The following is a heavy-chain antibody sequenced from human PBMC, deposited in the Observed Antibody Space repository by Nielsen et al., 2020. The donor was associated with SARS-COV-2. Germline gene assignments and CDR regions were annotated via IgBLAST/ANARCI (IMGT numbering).Heavy chain of an antibody. CDR1: GFTLSSYD. Sequence: GESLKISCAASGFTLSSYDMHWVRQATGKGLEWVSAIGTAGDTYYPGSVKGRFTISRENAKNSLYLQMNSLRAGDTAVYYCARVNWNYGAFDIWGQGTMVTVSS. D-gene: IGHD1-7*01. CDR3: ARVNWNYGAFDI. CDR2: IGTAGDT. V-gene: IGHV3-13*04. J-gene: IGHJ3*02.